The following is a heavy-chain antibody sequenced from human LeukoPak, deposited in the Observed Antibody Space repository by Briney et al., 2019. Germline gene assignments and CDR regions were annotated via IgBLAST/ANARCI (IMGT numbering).Heavy chain of an antibody. CDR1: GGSLSRYY. V-gene: IGHV4-59*08. D-gene: IGHD3-10*01. Sequence: SETLSHTFTVSGGSLSRYYWSWIRQPAGKGLAWIGYIYYSWSTNYKPSLKSRVTISVDTSKNQFSLKLSSVTAANTAVYYCATQGYHSEWFGELTANNWFDPWGQGTLVTVSS. CDR2: IYYSWST. CDR3: ATQGYHSEWFGELTANNWFDP. J-gene: IGHJ5*02.